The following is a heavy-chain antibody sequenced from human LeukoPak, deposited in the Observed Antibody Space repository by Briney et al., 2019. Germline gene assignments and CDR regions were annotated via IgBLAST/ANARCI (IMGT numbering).Heavy chain of an antibody. CDR3: AKEAGQDFGALDAFDV. CDR1: GFTFSSYA. CDR2: ISYDGSNK. V-gene: IGHV3-30-3*01. J-gene: IGHJ3*01. D-gene: IGHD4-17*01. Sequence: GGSLRLSCAASGFTFSSYAMHWVRQAPGKGLEWVAVISYDGSNKYYADSVKGRFTISRDNSKNTLYLQMNSLRAEDTAVYYCAKEAGQDFGALDAFDVWGQGTMVTVSS.